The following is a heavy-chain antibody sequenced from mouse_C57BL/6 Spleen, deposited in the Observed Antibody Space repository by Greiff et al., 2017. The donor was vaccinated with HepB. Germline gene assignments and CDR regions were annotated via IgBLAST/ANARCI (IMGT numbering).Heavy chain of an antibody. CDR3: TRKLGQGFAY. J-gene: IGHJ3*01. Sequence: QVQLKESGAELVRPGASVTLSCKASGYTFTDYEMHWVKQTPVHGLEWIGAIDPETGGTAYNQKFKGKAILTADKSSSTAYMERRSLTSEDSAVYYCTRKLGQGFAYWGQGTLVTVSA. CDR1: GYTFTDYE. CDR2: IDPETGGT. V-gene: IGHV1-15*01. D-gene: IGHD4-1*01.